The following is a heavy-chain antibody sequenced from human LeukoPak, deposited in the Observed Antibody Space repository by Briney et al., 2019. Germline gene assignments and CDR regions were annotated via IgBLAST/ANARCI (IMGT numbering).Heavy chain of an antibody. J-gene: IGHJ6*02. D-gene: IGHD3-22*01. CDR3: ARADSSGDNYYYHGMDV. CDR2: ISSSSSYI. Sequence: GGSLRLSCAASGFTFSSYSMNWVRQAPGKGLEWVSSISSSSSYIYYADSVKGRFTISRDNAKNSLYLQMNSLRAEDTAVYYCARADSSGDNYYYHGMDVWGQGTTVTVSS. CDR1: GFTFSSYS. V-gene: IGHV3-21*01.